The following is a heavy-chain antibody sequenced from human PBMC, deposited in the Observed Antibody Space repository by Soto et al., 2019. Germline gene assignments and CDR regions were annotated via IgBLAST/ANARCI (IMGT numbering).Heavy chain of an antibody. Sequence: SETLSLTYAVYGWSFSGYYWSWIRQPPGKGLEWIGEINHSGSTNYNPSLKSRVTISVDTSKNQFSLKLSSVTAADTAVYYCARDKITGLFDYWGQGTLVTVSS. V-gene: IGHV4-34*01. D-gene: IGHD2-8*02. CDR3: ARDKITGLFDY. CDR2: INHSGST. J-gene: IGHJ4*02. CDR1: GWSFSGYY.